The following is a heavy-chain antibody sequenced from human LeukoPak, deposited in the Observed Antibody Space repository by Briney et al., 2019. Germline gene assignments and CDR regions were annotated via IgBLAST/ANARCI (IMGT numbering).Heavy chain of an antibody. Sequence: SETLSLTCAVYGGSFSGYYWSWIRQPPGKGLEWIGEINHSGSTNYNPSLKSRVTISVDTSKNQFSLKLSSVTAADTAVYYCARGRDQPLSDYWGQGTLVTVSS. J-gene: IGHJ4*02. CDR3: ARGRDQPLSDY. V-gene: IGHV4-34*01. CDR2: INHSGST. CDR1: GGSFSGYY. D-gene: IGHD2-2*01.